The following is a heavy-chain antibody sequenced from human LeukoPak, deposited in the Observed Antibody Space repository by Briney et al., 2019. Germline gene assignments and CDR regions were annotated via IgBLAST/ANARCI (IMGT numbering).Heavy chain of an antibody. CDR1: RFTFSGYA. D-gene: IGHD3-10*01. J-gene: IGHJ3*01. V-gene: IGHV3-23*01. Sequence: GGSLRLSCAASRFTFSGYAMTWFRQAPGKGLEWVSTISGSGGSTYYADSVKGRFTISRDNSKNTLYLQMNSLRAEDTAMYYCAKDPGADAFDFWGQGTMVTVSS. CDR3: AKDPGADAFDF. CDR2: ISGSGGST.